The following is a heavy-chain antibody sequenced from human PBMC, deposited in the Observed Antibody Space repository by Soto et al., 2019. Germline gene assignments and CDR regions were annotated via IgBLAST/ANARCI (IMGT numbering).Heavy chain of an antibody. CDR1: GTIFSSYT. CDR2: IIPILGET. V-gene: IGHV1-69*08. Sequence: KPGSSVRVSCKASGTIFSSYTISWVRQAPGQGLEWMGRIIPILGETNSAQKFQGRVTLTANKSTNTAYMQLNSLRLEDTAVYYCARGLGGRMDDWGQGTTVTVSS. CDR3: ARGLGGRMDD. D-gene: IGHD3-16*01. J-gene: IGHJ6*02.